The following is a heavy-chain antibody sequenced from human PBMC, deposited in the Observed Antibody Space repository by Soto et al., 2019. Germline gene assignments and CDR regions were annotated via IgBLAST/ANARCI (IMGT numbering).Heavy chain of an antibody. Sequence: GASVKVSCKTSGYTFNIYGVTWLRQAPGQGLEWLGWISAYNGGTNYARKFRGRLTLTTDTSTSTGYMELKNLRSDDTAVYYCARGWGELLARFDPWGQGTLVTVSS. V-gene: IGHV1-18*04. CDR2: ISAYNGGT. CDR1: GYTFNIYG. CDR3: ARGWGELLARFDP. J-gene: IGHJ5*02. D-gene: IGHD1-26*01.